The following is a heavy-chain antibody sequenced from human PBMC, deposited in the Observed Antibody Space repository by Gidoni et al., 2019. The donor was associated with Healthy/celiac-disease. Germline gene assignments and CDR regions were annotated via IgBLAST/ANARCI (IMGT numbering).Heavy chain of an antibody. CDR2: IKSKTDGGTT. J-gene: IGHJ1*01. Sequence: EVQLVESGGGLVKPGGSLRLSCAASGFTFSNAWMSWVRQAPGKGLEWVGRIKSKTDGGTTDYAAPVKGRFTISRDDSKNTLYLQMNSLKTEDTAVYYCTTWESGSYDEGYFQHWGQGTLVTVSS. CDR3: TTWESGSYDEGYFQH. CDR1: GFTFSNAW. D-gene: IGHD1-26*01. V-gene: IGHV3-15*01.